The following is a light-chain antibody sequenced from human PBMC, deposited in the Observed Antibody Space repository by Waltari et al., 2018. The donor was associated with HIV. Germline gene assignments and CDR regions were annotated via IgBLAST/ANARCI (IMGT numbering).Light chain of an antibody. Sequence: SYLLTQPPSVSVAPGQTASITCGGNNIRSQSVHWYRQKPGQAPAVVVYDDYERPSGIPERFSGSNPDNRDTLTLNGVEDGDEADYYCQVWDSNNGHQGVFGGGTKLTVL. CDR1: NIRSQS. CDR3: QVWDSNNGHQGV. J-gene: IGLJ3*02. CDR2: DDY. V-gene: IGLV3-21*02.